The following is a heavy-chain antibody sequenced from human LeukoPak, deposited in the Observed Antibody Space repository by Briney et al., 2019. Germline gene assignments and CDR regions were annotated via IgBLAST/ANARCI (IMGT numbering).Heavy chain of an antibody. J-gene: IGHJ4*02. CDR1: GGTFSSYA. CDR3: VREPRGKGSTSFGFDY. CDR2: IIPILGIA. D-gene: IGHD2-2*01. V-gene: IGHV1-69*04. Sequence: ASVKVSCKASGGTFSSYAISWVRQAPGQGLEWMGRIIPILGIANYAQKFQGRVTITADKSTSTAYMELSSLRPEDAAVYYCVREPRGKGSTSFGFDYWGQGTLVTVSS.